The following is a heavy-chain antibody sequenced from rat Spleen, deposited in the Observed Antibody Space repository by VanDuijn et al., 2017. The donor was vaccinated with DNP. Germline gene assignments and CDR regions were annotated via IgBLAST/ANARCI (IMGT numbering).Heavy chain of an antibody. D-gene: IGHD1-12*03. CDR3: ARSHYYDGYWHGFDY. V-gene: IGHV3-1*01. CDR2: IGHSGST. J-gene: IGHJ2*01. Sequence: EVQLQESGPGLVKPSQSLSLTCSVTDYSITTDYWAWIRKFPGNKMEWMGYIGHSGSTSYNPSLKSRISITRDTSKNQFFLQLSSVTTEDTATYFCARSHYYDGYWHGFDYWGHGVMVTVSS. CDR1: DYSITTDY.